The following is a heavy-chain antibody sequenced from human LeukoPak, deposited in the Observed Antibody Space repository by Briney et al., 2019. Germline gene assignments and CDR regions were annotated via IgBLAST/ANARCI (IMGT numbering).Heavy chain of an antibody. CDR1: GGSFSSYA. CDR2: IVPILGIA. J-gene: IGHJ4*02. Sequence: SVKVSCKASGGSFSSYAISWVRQAPGQGLEWMGRIVPILGIANYAQKFQGRVTITADKSTSTAYMELSSLRSEDTAVYYCAREGWDDSSGYLHFDYWGQGTLVTVSS. V-gene: IGHV1-69*04. D-gene: IGHD3-22*01. CDR3: AREGWDDSSGYLHFDY.